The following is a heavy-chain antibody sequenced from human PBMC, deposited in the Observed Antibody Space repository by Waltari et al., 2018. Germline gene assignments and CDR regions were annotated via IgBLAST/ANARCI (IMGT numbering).Heavy chain of an antibody. CDR3: ARESRYDFWSGPQWGWFDP. D-gene: IGHD3-3*01. CDR1: GGSISSSSDY. CDR2: VYYRGSA. Sequence: QLQLQESGPGLVKPSETLSLTCTVSGGSISSSSDYWGWVRQPPGKGLGWVGSVYYRGSASSSPSINGRFTISVDTSKNQLSLRLSSVTAADTAVYYCARESRYDFWSGPQWGWFDPWGQGTLITVSS. J-gene: IGHJ5*02. V-gene: IGHV4-39*07.